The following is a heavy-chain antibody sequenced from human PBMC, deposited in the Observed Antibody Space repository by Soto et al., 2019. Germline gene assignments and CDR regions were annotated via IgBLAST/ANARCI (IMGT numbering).Heavy chain of an antibody. V-gene: IGHV1-2*04. Sequence: ASVKVSCKASGYTFTGYYMHWVRQAPGQGLEWMGWINPNSGGTNYAQKCQGWVTMTRDTSISTAYMELSRLRSDDTVVYYCARSAPDCRCGCCYLSTWFDPWGQGSLGTVSS. CDR3: ARSAPDCRCGCCYLSTWFDP. D-gene: IGHD2-15*01. CDR2: INPNSGGT. CDR1: GYTFTGYY. J-gene: IGHJ5*02.